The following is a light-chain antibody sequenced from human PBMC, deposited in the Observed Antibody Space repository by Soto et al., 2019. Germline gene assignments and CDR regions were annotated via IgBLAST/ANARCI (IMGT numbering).Light chain of an antibody. CDR2: GAS. J-gene: IGKJ4*01. Sequence: PGERATLSCRASERASSNLAWYQQKPGQAPRLLIYGASTRATGIPARFSGSGSGTEFTLTISSLQSEDFAVYYCQQFQKWPLTFGGGTNVEIK. CDR1: ERASSN. CDR3: QQFQKWPLT. V-gene: IGKV3-15*01.